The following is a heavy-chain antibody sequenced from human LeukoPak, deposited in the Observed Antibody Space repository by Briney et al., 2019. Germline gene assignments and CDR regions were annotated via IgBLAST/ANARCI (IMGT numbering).Heavy chain of an antibody. Sequence: GGSLRLSCAASGFTFNNSEMNWVRQAPGKWLEWVSYISIGGNTIYYADSVEGRFTISRDNAKNSLSLQMNSLRAEDTAVYFCARGGPLIDCWGQGTLVTVSS. CDR1: GFTFNNSE. J-gene: IGHJ4*02. CDR3: ARGGPLIDC. CDR2: ISIGGNTI. V-gene: IGHV3-48*03.